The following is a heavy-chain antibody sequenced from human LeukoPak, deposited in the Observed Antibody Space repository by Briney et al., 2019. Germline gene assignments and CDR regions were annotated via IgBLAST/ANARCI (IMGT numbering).Heavy chain of an antibody. Sequence: ASVKVSCKASGYTFTGYYMHWVRQAPGQGLEWMGWINPNSGGTNYAQKFQGRVTMTRDTSISTAYMELSRLRSDDTAVYYCGRDPVVVPAAYRGSYYYYGMDVWGQGTTVTVSS. J-gene: IGHJ6*02. V-gene: IGHV1-2*02. CDR3: GRDPVVVPAAYRGSYYYYGMDV. CDR1: GYTFTGYY. CDR2: INPNSGGT. D-gene: IGHD2-2*01.